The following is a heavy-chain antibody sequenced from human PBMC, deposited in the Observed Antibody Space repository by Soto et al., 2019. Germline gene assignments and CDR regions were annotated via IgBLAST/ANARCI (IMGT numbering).Heavy chain of an antibody. J-gene: IGHJ2*01. V-gene: IGHV4-30-4*01. CDR2: IYYSGST. CDR3: ARTFYDSSGRHTPYWYFDL. Sequence: QVQLQESGPGLVKPSQTLSLTCTVSGGSISSGDYYWSWIRQPPGKGLEWIGYIYYSGSTYYNPSLKSRITISVDTSKNQFSLRLTSVTAADTAVYYCARTFYDSSGRHTPYWYFDLWGRGTLVTVSS. D-gene: IGHD3-22*01. CDR1: GGSISSGDYY.